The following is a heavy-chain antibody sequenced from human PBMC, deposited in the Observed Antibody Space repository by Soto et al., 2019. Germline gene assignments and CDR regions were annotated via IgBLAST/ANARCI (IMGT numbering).Heavy chain of an antibody. D-gene: IGHD1-26*01. CDR3: AHSLGYLGDRDYYGMDV. J-gene: IGHJ6*02. CDR2: IYWDVDE. CDR1: GFSLTTSGVG. V-gene: IGHV2-5*02. Sequence: ESGPTLVNPTQTLTLTCTFSGFSLTTSGVGVGWIRQPPGKALEWLALIYWDVDERYSPSLQRRVTVTKDTSKNQVVLTMTNMDPVETATYYCAHSLGYLGDRDYYGMDVWGQGTTVTVSS.